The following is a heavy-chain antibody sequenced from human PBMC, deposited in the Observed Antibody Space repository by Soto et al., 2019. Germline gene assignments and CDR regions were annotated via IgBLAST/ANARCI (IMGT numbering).Heavy chain of an antibody. Sequence: PGGSLRLSCAASGFTFSHAWMSWVRQAPGKGLEWVGRIKSKADGETKDYGAPVRGRFTISRDDSQDTLYLHMNSLRIEDTAVYYCCVIKRRDQYSTSGYWFDPWGPGTLVTVSS. D-gene: IGHD4-4*01. CDR1: GFTFSHAW. V-gene: IGHV3-15*01. CDR2: IKSKADGETK. J-gene: IGHJ5*02. CDR3: CVIKRRDQYSTSGYWFDP.